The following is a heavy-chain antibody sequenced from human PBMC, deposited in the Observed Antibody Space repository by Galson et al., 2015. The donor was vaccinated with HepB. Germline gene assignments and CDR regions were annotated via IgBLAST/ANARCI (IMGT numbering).Heavy chain of an antibody. J-gene: IGHJ3*02. Sequence: SLRLSCAASGFTFSSYWMSWVRQAPGKGLEWVANIKQDGSEKYYVDSVKGRFTISRDNAKNSLYLQMNSLRAEDTAVYYCARDRGGSYYAFDIWGQGTMVTVSS. V-gene: IGHV3-7*03. CDR3: ARDRGGSYYAFDI. CDR2: IKQDGSEK. CDR1: GFTFSSYW. D-gene: IGHD1-26*01.